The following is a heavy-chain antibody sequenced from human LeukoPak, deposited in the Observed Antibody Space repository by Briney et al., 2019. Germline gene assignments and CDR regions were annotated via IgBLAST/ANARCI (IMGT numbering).Heavy chain of an antibody. CDR1: GFTFSSYG. CDR3: ARDLAAFDY. CDR2: IWYDGSNK. V-gene: IGHV3-33*01. J-gene: IGHJ4*02. Sequence: GGSLRLSCAASGFTFSSYGMHWVRQALGKGLEWVAVIWYDGSNKYYADSVKGRFTISRDNSKNTLYLQMNSLRAEDTAVYYCARDLAAFDYWGQGTLVTVSS.